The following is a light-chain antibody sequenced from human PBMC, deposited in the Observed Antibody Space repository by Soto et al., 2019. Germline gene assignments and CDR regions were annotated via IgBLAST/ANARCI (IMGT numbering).Light chain of an antibody. J-gene: IGKJ1*01. CDR2: AAS. V-gene: IGKV1-39*01. CDR1: QSIVTY. Sequence: DIKMNQSPSSLSASQGDRVTSACRASQSIVTYLNWYLQKPGKAPKLLIYAASNLQSGVPSRFSGSGSGTDFTLTISSLQPEDFATYFCQQSYSPPPWTFGQGTNVDVK. CDR3: QQSYSPPPWT.